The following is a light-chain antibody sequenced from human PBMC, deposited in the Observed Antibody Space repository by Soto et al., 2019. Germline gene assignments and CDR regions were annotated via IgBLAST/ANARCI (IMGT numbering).Light chain of an antibody. Sequence: DIQMTQSPSTQSASVGDRVIITCRASQSISNWLAWYQQKPGRAPTFLIHKASSLESGVPSRFSGSGSGTEFTLTISSLQPEDFATYYCQQYKSYPWTFGQGTKVEIK. J-gene: IGKJ1*01. V-gene: IGKV1-5*03. CDR1: QSISNW. CDR2: KAS. CDR3: QQYKSYPWT.